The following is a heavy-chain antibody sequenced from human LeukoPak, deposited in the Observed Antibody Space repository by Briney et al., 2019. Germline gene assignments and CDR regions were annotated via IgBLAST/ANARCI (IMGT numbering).Heavy chain of an antibody. Sequence: GESLKISCKGSGYYFTNYWIGWIRQMPGKGLEWMGIIYSGDSDTRYSPSFQGQVTISADKSISTAYLQWSSLKASDTAMYYCARQLHRPGYSGYEYGGFDYWGQGTLVTVSS. J-gene: IGHJ4*02. CDR2: IYSGDSDT. V-gene: IGHV5-51*01. CDR1: GYYFTNYW. CDR3: ARQLHRPGYSGYEYGGFDY. D-gene: IGHD5-12*01.